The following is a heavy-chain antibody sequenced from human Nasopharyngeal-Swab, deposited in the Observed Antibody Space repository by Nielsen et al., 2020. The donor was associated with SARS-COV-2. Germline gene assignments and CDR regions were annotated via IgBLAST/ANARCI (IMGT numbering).Heavy chain of an antibody. V-gene: IGHV3-13*01. J-gene: IGHJ4*02. D-gene: IGHD1-1*01. Sequence: GESLKISCAASGFTFSNYDMHRVRQATGKGLEWLSGINPAGVTYSPDSVKGRFTISREDAKNSLYLHMNSLTAEDTAVYFCARGTSTSPGIDFWGQGILVTVSS. CDR2: INPAGVT. CDR1: GFTFSNYD. CDR3: ARGTSTSPGIDF.